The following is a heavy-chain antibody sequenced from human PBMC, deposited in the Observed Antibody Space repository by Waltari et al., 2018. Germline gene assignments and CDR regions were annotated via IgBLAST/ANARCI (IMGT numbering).Heavy chain of an antibody. CDR3: AKDLGGGHDTWNGHLYY. J-gene: IGHJ4*02. V-gene: IGHV3-23*03. D-gene: IGHD1-20*01. CDR2: IYIGCSST. Sequence: EVQLLESGGGLVQPGGSLRLSCAASGFTFSSYTMSWVRQAPGQGLEWVSVIYIGCSSTYYADSGKGRFTTSRENSKNTLYVQMNSLRAEDRAVYYCAKDLGGGHDTWNGHLYYWGQGTLVTVSS. CDR1: GFTFSSYT.